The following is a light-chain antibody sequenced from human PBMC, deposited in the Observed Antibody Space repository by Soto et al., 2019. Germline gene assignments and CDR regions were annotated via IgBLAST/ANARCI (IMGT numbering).Light chain of an antibody. Sequence: QSVLTQPPSLSVAPGQRVAISWTRSISNIGTKYNGHWSQHLPGTAPKRLIYGYNNRPSRVANRFSCSKSGSSASLAIAGLQPVDEADYYCPSYDSSVTPFVFGTRTKGTVL. J-gene: IGLJ1*01. CDR2: GYN. CDR3: PSYDSSVTPFV. CDR1: ISNIGTKYN. V-gene: IGLV1-40*01.